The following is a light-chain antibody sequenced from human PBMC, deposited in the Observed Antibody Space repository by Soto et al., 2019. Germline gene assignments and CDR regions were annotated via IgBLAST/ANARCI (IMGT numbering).Light chain of an antibody. CDR1: QSVLYSSNNKNY. V-gene: IGKV4-1*01. CDR2: WAS. CDR3: QQYESTPPT. Sequence: DIVMTQSPDSLAVSLGERATINCKSSQSVLYSSNNKNYLAWYQQRPGQPPKLLIYWASTRESGVPDRFSGSGCGTYFTLTITSLQAEDVAVYYCQQYESTPPTFGHGTKLEIK. J-gene: IGKJ2*01.